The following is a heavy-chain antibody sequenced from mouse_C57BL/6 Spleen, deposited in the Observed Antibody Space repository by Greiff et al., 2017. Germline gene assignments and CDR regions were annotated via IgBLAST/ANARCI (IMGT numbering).Heavy chain of an antibody. CDR3: ASYYSNYLGAMDY. CDR2: IGPGSGST. V-gene: IGHV1-77*01. Sequence: QVQLQQSGAELVKPGASVKISCKASGYTFTDYYINWVKQRPGQGLEWIGKIGPGSGSTYYNEKFKGQATLTADKSSSTAYMQLSSLTSEDSAVYFCASYYSNYLGAMDYWGQGTSVTVSS. CDR1: GYTFTDYY. J-gene: IGHJ4*01. D-gene: IGHD2-5*01.